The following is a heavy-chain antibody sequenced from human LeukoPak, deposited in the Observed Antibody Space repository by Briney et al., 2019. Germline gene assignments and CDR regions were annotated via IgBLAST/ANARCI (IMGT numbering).Heavy chain of an antibody. Sequence: PWGSLRLSCAASGFTVSSNCMSWVRQAPGKGLEWVSVIYSGGSTYYADSVKGRFTISRDNSKNTLYLQMNSLRAEDTAVYYCAKYYYASSGWDYWGQGTLVTVSS. CDR1: GFTVSSNC. V-gene: IGHV3-53*01. CDR3: AKYYYASSGWDY. D-gene: IGHD3-22*01. J-gene: IGHJ4*02. CDR2: IYSGGST.